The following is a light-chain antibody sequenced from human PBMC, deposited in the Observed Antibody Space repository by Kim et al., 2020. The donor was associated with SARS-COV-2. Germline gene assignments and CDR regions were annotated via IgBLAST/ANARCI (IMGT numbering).Light chain of an antibody. V-gene: IGLV3-19*01. CDR3: SSRAYRDNHLWV. J-gene: IGLJ3*02. Sequence: LGQTVKITCQGDSNRIYNESGYHQKSGQAPVLVISGRNSRPSGIPDRFSGSSSGDTASLTLTGAQAEDEGDYYCSSRAYRDNHLWVFGGGTKLTVL. CDR2: GRN. CDR1: SNRIYN.